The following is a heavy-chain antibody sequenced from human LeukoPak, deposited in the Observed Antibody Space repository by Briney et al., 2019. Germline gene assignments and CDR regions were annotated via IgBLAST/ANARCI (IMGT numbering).Heavy chain of an antibody. V-gene: IGHV4-39*07. J-gene: IGHJ6*03. CDR3: ARDHQGTYFDFCSGSKANNYYYMDV. Sequence: SETLSLTCTVSGGSISSSSYYWGWIRQPSGKGLEWIGTIHYSGSTYYNTSLKSRVTISVDTSKNQFSLKLRSVTAADTAVYYCARDHQGTYFDFCSGSKANNYYYMDVWGKGTTVTVSS. CDR2: IHYSGST. CDR1: GGSISSSSYY. D-gene: IGHD3-3*01.